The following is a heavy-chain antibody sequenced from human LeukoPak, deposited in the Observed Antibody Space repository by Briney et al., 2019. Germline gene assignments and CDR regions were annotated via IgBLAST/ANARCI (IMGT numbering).Heavy chain of an antibody. V-gene: IGHV3-7*01. CDR3: ARDRTNDYGHNVGAFDI. CDR1: GFTFSSYW. Sequence: PGGSLRLSCAASGFTFSSYWMSWVRQAPGKGLEWVANIKQDGSEKYYVDSVKGRFTISRDNVKNSVYLQMSSLRDEDTAVYYCARDRTNDYGHNVGAFDIWGQGTLVTVSS. CDR2: IKQDGSEK. J-gene: IGHJ3*02. D-gene: IGHD4-17*01.